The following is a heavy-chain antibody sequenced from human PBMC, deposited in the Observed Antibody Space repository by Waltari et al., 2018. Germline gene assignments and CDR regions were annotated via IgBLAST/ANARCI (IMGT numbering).Heavy chain of an antibody. CDR3: ATEVVGYGSNWYFDY. D-gene: IGHD6-13*01. J-gene: IGHJ4*02. Sequence: QVQLEQSGAEVKKPGASVKVSCKVSGYTLSEISMHWVRQAPGKGLEWMGGVDHEDGETIYAQKLQGRVTVTEDTSTDTAYMERSSLRSEDTAVYYCATEVVGYGSNWYFDYWGQGTLVTVSS. CDR1: GYTLSEIS. V-gene: IGHV1-24*01. CDR2: VDHEDGET.